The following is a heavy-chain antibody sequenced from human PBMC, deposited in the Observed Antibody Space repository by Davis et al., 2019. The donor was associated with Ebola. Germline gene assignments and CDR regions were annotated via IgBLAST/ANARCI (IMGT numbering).Heavy chain of an antibody. Sequence: SVKVSCKASGYTFTSYGISWVRQAPGHGLEWMGWISAYNGNTNYAQKFQGWVTMTRDTSISTVYMELSSLRSEDTAVYYCARDPLAVAGRSLDYWGQGTLVTVSS. J-gene: IGHJ4*02. CDR2: ISAYNGNT. CDR1: GYTFTSYG. CDR3: ARDPLAVAGRSLDY. V-gene: IGHV1-18*01. D-gene: IGHD6-19*01.